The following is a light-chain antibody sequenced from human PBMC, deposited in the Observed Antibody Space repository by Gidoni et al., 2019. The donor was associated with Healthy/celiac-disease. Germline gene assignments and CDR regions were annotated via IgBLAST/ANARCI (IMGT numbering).Light chain of an antibody. CDR1: STNSGSNT. V-gene: IGLV1-44*01. Sequence: QSVLTQRPSASGTPGQRVTISCSGSSTNSGSNTVNWYQQLPGTAPKLPISSDNLRPSGGPDRFSGSKSGTSASLAISGLQSEDEADYYCAAWDDSLNGNVFGTGTKVTVL. CDR2: SDN. J-gene: IGLJ1*01. CDR3: AAWDDSLNGNV.